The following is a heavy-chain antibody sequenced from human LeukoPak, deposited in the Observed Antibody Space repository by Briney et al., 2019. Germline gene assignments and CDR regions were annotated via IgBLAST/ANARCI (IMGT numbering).Heavy chain of an antibody. CDR3: ARAWHRLELNLDHYYYMDV. V-gene: IGHV1-69*05. CDR1: GGTFSSYA. CDR2: IIPIFGTA. Sequence: ASVKVSCKASGGTFSSYAISWVRQAPGQGLEWMGGIIPIFGTANYAQKFQGRVTITTDESTSTAYMELSSLRSEDTAVYYCARAWHRLELNLDHYYYMDVWGKGTTVTVSS. D-gene: IGHD1-7*01. J-gene: IGHJ6*03.